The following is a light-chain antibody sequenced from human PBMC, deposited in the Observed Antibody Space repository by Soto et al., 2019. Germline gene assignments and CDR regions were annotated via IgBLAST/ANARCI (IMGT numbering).Light chain of an antibody. CDR3: QQFNSYSRT. CDR2: AAS. Sequence: EVVMTHSPATLSVSPLEIATLYFRASQSVSSNLAWYQHKHGQAPRLLIYAASTRATGIPARFSGSGSGTEFTLTITSLQPDDFATYYCQQFNSYSRTFGQGTKVDIK. CDR1: QSVSSN. J-gene: IGKJ1*01. V-gene: IGKV3-15*01.